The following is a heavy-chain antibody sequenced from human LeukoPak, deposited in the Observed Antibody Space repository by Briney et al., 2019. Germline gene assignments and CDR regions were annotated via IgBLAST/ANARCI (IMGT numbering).Heavy chain of an antibody. CDR3: ARDLHGKALDI. CDR2: INTDGSIT. J-gene: IGHJ3*02. CDR1: GFTFSTNW. Sequence: PGGSLRLSCAASGFTFSTNWMHWVRHAPGKGLVWVSHINTDGSITTYADSVTGRFTISRDNAKNTLYLQMNSLRVEDTSVYYCARDLHGKALDIWGQGTMVTVSS. V-gene: IGHV3-74*01.